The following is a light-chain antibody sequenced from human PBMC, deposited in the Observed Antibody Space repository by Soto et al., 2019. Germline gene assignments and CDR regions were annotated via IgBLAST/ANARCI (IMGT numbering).Light chain of an antibody. V-gene: IGLV2-8*01. CDR3: GSFAGSNSDWV. CDR1: NSDVGGYNY. CDR2: EVT. Sequence: QSALTQPPSASGSPGQSVTISCTGTNSDVGGYNYVSWYQQHPGKAPKLMIYEVTKRPSGVPDRFSGSKSGNTASLTVSGLQAEEEDDYYCGSFAGSNSDWVFGGGTKLTVL. J-gene: IGLJ3*02.